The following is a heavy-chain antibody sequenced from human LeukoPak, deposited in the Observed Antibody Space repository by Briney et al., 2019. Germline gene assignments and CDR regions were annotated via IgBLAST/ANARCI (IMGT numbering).Heavy chain of an antibody. J-gene: IGHJ4*02. CDR1: GGSISSYY. CDR2: IYYSGST. Sequence: SETLSPTCTVSGGSISSYYWSWIRQPPGKGLEWIGYIYYSGSTNYNPSLKSRVTISVDTSKNQFSLKLSSVTAADTAVYYCARHLGIAVAGHFDYWGQGTLVTVSS. D-gene: IGHD6-19*01. V-gene: IGHV4-59*08. CDR3: ARHLGIAVAGHFDY.